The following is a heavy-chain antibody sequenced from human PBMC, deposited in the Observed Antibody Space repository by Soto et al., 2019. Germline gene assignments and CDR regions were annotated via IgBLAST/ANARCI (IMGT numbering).Heavy chain of an antibody. CDR3: AKDQVDIVVVPAASALAYYYYMDV. J-gene: IGHJ6*03. V-gene: IGHV3-23*01. Sequence: GGSLRLSCAASGFTFSSYAMSWVRQAPGKGLEWVSAISGSGGSTYYADSVKGRFTISGDNSKNTLYLQMNSLRAEDTAVYYCAKDQVDIVVVPAASALAYYYYMDVWGKGTTVTVSS. CDR2: ISGSGGST. CDR1: GFTFSSYA. D-gene: IGHD2-2*01.